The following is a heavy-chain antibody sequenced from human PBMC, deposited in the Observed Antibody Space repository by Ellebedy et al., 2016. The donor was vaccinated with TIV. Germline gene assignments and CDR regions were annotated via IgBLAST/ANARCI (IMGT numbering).Heavy chain of an antibody. V-gene: IGHV1-18*01. CDR3: ARPRSSGSYYEFLVWFDP. Sequence: ASVKVSCKASGYTFTSYGISWARQAPGQGLEWMGWINTYNGNTNYAQKFQGRVTMTTDTTTSTAYMELRSLRFDDTAVYYCARPRSSGSYYEFLVWFDPWGQGTLVTVSS. D-gene: IGHD1-26*01. CDR1: GYTFTSYG. CDR2: INTYNGNT. J-gene: IGHJ5*02.